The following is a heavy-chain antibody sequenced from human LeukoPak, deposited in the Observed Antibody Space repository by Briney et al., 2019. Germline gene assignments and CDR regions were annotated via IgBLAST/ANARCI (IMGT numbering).Heavy chain of an antibody. CDR1: GFTFSSYW. J-gene: IGHJ6*02. Sequence: GGSLRLSCAASGFTFSSYWMNWARQAPGEGLEWVASINHNGNVNYYVDSVKGRFTISRDNAKNSLYLQMSNLRAEDTAVYFCARGGGLDVWGQGATITVSS. CDR3: ARGGGLDV. D-gene: IGHD3-16*01. CDR2: INHNGNVN. V-gene: IGHV3-7*03.